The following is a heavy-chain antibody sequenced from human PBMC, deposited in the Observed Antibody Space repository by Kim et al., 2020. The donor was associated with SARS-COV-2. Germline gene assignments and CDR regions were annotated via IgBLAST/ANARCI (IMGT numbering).Heavy chain of an antibody. CDR2: IYYSGST. Sequence: SETLSLTCTVSGGSISSYYWSWIRQPPGKGLEWIGYIYYSGSTNYNPSLKSRVTISVDTSKNQFSLKLSSVTAADTAVYYCARGIGAGYSSSWYEFARYYYYGMDVWGQGTTVTVSS. V-gene: IGHV4-59*01. CDR1: GGSISSYY. CDR3: ARGIGAGYSSSWYEFARYYYYGMDV. D-gene: IGHD6-13*01. J-gene: IGHJ6*02.